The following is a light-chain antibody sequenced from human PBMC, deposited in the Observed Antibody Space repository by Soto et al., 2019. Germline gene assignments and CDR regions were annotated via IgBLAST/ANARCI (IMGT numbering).Light chain of an antibody. CDR2: DVS. Sequence: QSALTQPASVSGSPGQSITISCTGTSSDVGGYNFVSWYQQHPGKAPKLMIYDVSNRPSGVSDRFSGSKSGNTASLTIFGLQTEDEADYYCSSYATSILEVFGPGTKVTVL. J-gene: IGLJ1*01. CDR1: SSDVGGYNF. CDR3: SSYATSILEV. V-gene: IGLV2-14*03.